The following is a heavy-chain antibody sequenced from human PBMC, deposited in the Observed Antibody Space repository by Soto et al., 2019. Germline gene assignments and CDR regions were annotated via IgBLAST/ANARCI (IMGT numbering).Heavy chain of an antibody. D-gene: IGHD3-9*01. Sequence: GGSLRLSCAGSGVTFRGYAVHWVRQTPGKGLEWVTVISDDGSKTYYADSVKGRFSVSRDDSTNMVFLQMSSLRPEDTAVYHCARAYQLTYYFDDWGPGTPVTV. CDR1: GVTFRGYA. V-gene: IGHV3-30*14. CDR2: ISDDGSKT. J-gene: IGHJ4*02. CDR3: ARAYQLTYYFDD.